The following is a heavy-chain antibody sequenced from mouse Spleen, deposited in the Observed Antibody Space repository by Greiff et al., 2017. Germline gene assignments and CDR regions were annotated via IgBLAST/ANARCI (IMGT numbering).Heavy chain of an antibody. J-gene: IGHJ1*03. D-gene: IGHD1-1*01. CDR2: ISDGGSYT. V-gene: IGHV5-4*01. CDR3: ARDRLTNGSSYDWYFDV. Sequence: EVQGVESGGGLVKPGGSLKLSCAASGFTFSSYAMSWVRQTPEKRLEWVATISDGGSYTYYPDNVKGRFTISRDNAKNNLYLQMSHLKSEDTAMYYCARDRLTNGSSYDWYFDVWGTGTTVTVSS. CDR1: GFTFSSYA.